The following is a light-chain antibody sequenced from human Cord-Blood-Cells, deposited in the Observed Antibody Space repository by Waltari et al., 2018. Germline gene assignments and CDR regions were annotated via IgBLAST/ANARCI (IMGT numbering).Light chain of an antibody. V-gene: IGKV1-39*01. J-gene: IGKJ2*01. CDR3: QQSYSTLYP. CDR1: QSISSY. CDR2: AAS. Sequence: DIQLTQSPSSLSASVGDRVTITCRASQSISSYLNWYQQKPGKAPKLLIYAASSLQSGVPSRCSGSGSGTDFTLTISSLQPEDFATYYGQQSYSTLYPFGQGTKLEIK.